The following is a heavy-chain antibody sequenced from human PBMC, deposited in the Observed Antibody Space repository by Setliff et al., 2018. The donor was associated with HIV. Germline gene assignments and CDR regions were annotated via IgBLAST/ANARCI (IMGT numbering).Heavy chain of an antibody. CDR3: ASLNGSESPYIYYYYMDV. CDR2: INYRGNT. V-gene: IGHV4-39*01. J-gene: IGHJ6*03. D-gene: IGHD3-10*01. Sequence: SETLSLTCTVSGGSISTSRYYWGWIRQPPGKGLEWIGSINYRGNTYYNPSLTSRAAIFVDTSKNQISLKLSSVAAADTAVYYCASLNGSESPYIYYYYMDVWGKGTTVTVSS. CDR1: GGSISTSRYY.